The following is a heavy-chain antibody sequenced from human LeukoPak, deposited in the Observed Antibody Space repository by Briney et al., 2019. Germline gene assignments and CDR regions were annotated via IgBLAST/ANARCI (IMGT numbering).Heavy chain of an antibody. CDR2: INPNSGDT. CDR1: GYTFTGYY. D-gene: IGHD3-3*01. J-gene: IGHJ4*02. V-gene: IGHV1-2*02. Sequence: ASVKVSCKASGYTFTGYYMHWVRQAPGQGLEWMGWINPNSGDTRYAQNFQGRVTMTRDTSISTAYMELSRLTSDDTAVYYCAREYERASDYWGQGTLATVSS. CDR3: AREYERASDY.